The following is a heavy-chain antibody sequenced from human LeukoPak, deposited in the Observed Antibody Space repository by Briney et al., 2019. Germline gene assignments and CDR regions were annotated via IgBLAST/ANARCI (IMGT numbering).Heavy chain of an antibody. CDR3: ARGRDWNDVEAFDI. J-gene: IGHJ3*02. D-gene: IGHD1-1*01. CDR2: MNPNSGNT. Sequence: ASVKVSCKASGYTFTSYDINWVRQATGQGLEWMGWMNPNSGNTGYAQKFQGRVTMTRNTSISTAYMELSSLRSEDTAVYYCARGRDWNDVEAFDIWGQGTMVTVSS. CDR1: GYTFTSYD. V-gene: IGHV1-8*01.